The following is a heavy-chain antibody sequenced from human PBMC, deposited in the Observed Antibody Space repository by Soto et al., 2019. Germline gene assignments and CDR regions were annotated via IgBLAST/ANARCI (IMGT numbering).Heavy chain of an antibody. V-gene: IGHV4-34*01. D-gene: IGHD2-15*01. CDR3: ARGRYCSGGSCYSRYYYYYMDV. Sequence: PSETLSLTCAVYGGSFSGYYWSWIRQPPGKGLEWIGEINHSGSTNYNPSLKSRVTISVDTSKNQFSLKLSSVTAADTAVYYCARGRYCSGGSCYSRYYYYYMDVWGKGTTVTVSS. CDR1: GGSFSGYY. J-gene: IGHJ6*03. CDR2: INHSGST.